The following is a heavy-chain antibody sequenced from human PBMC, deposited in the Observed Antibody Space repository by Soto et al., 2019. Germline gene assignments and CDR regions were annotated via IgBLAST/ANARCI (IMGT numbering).Heavy chain of an antibody. CDR2: ISGGGGNT. D-gene: IGHD1-26*01. V-gene: IGHV3-23*01. CDR1: GFTFSSYA. CDR3: TKSVVGATTTGRGFDY. Sequence: QSGGSLRLSXAASGFTFSSYAMSWVRQAPGKGLEWVSVISGGGGNTYYADSVKGRFTISRDNSKNTLYLQMNSLRADDTALYYCTKSVVGATTTGRGFDYWGQGTLVTVSS. J-gene: IGHJ4*02.